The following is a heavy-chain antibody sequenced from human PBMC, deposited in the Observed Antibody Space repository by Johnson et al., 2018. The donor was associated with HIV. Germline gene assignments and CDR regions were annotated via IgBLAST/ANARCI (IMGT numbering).Heavy chain of an antibody. D-gene: IGHD6-13*01. CDR1: GFVFDDYG. J-gene: IGHJ3*02. V-gene: IGHV3-33*07. Sequence: QVQLVESGGRVERPGGSLRLSCVGSGFVFDDYGMYWVRQAPGKGLEWVAVIWYDGSNQYYADSVKGRFAISRDNAKNSLYLQMNSLRVEDTAAYYCARGVKQQLSVVDAFGIWGQGTMVTVSS. CDR3: ARGVKQQLSVVDAFGI. CDR2: IWYDGSNQ.